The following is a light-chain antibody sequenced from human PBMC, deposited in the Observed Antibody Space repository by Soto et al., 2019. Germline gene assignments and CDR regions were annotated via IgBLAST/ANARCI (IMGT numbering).Light chain of an antibody. Sequence: EIVLTQSPGTLSLSPGERATLSCRASQSVSSSYLAWYQQKPGQAPRLLIYGASSRATGIPDRFSGSGSGTDFTLTISRLEPEDFAVYYWQQYGSSPPTFGQWTKVEIK. CDR3: QQYGSSPPT. CDR1: QSVSSSY. J-gene: IGKJ1*01. CDR2: GAS. V-gene: IGKV3-20*01.